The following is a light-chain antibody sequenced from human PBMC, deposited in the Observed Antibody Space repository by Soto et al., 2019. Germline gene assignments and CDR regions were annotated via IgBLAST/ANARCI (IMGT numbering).Light chain of an antibody. CDR2: DAF. V-gene: IGKV3-11*01. J-gene: IGKJ4*01. CDR3: RQRNRGPPVT. CDR1: PSVSNS. Sequence: ESVLTQSPATLSLSPGERATLSCRASPSVSNSLAWYQHKPGQAPRLLIYDAFNRATGVPTRFSGSGSGTDSTLPISSLAPEYFAVYSCRQRNRGPPVTSGGGTRGEIK.